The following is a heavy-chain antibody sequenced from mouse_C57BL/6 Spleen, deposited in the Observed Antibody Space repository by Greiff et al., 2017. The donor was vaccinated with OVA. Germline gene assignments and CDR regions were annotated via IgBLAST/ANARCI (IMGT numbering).Heavy chain of an antibody. D-gene: IGHD1-1*01. Sequence: VQLQQSGPELVKPGASVKISCKASGYSFTDYNRNWVKQSNGKSLEWIGVINPNYGTTSYNQKFKGKATLTVDQSSSTAYMQLNSLTSEDSAVYYCARSNYYGSSYDWYFDVWGTGTTVTVSS. CDR3: ARSNYYGSSYDWYFDV. CDR1: GYSFTDYN. V-gene: IGHV1-39*01. CDR2: INPNYGTT. J-gene: IGHJ1*03.